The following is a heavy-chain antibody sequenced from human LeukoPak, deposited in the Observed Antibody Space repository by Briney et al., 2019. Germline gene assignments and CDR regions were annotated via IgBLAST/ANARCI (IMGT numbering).Heavy chain of an antibody. V-gene: IGHV3-30-3*01. J-gene: IGHJ4*02. CDR1: GFTVSSNF. Sequence: GGSLRLSCAASGFTVSSNFMSWVRQAPGKGLDWVALISYRGDIKHRADSVKGRFTISRDDSKSALYLQMNSLRTEDAAVYYCARAGDYGSGSFRWRHYDYWGQGTLVTVSS. D-gene: IGHD3-10*01. CDR2: ISYRGDIK. CDR3: ARAGDYGSGSFRWRHYDY.